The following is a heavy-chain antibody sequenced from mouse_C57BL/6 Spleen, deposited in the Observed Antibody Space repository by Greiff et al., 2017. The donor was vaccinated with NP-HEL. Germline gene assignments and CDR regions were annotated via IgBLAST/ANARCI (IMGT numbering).Heavy chain of an antibody. V-gene: IGHV3-6*01. Sequence: EVKLMESGPGLVKPSQSLSLTCSVTGYSITSGYYWNWIRQSPGNKLEWMGYISYDGSNNYNPSLKNRISITRDTSKNQFFLKLNSVTTEDTATYYCARVGDYDGGFAYWGQGTLVTVSA. D-gene: IGHD2-4*01. CDR2: ISYDGSN. J-gene: IGHJ3*01. CDR3: ARVGDYDGGFAY. CDR1: GYSITSGYY.